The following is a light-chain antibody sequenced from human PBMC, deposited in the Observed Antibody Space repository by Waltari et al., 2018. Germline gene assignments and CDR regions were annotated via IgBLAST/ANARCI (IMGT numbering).Light chain of an antibody. V-gene: IGKV4-1*01. Sequence: DIVMTQSPDSLAVSLGERATINCKSSQSVLYSSNNTHYLAWYQQKPGQPPKLLIYWASTRESGVPDRFSGRGSGTDFTLTISSLQAEDVAVYYCQQYYTTPMYTFGQGTKVEIK. CDR3: QQYYTTPMYT. CDR2: WAS. J-gene: IGKJ2*01. CDR1: QSVLYSSNNTHY.